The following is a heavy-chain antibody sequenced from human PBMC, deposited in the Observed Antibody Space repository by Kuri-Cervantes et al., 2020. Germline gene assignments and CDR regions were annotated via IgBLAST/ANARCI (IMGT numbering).Heavy chain of an antibody. CDR3: ARAGEAHTSGWNFDS. D-gene: IGHD6-19*01. CDR2: IYTSGST. V-gene: IGHV4-61*02. J-gene: IGHJ4*02. Sequence: LRLSCTVSGGSISSGSYYWSWIRQPAGKGLEWIGRIYTSGSTNYNPSLKSRVTISVDTSKNQFSLKLSSVTAEDTAVYYCARAGEAHTSGWNFDSWGQGTLVTVSS. CDR1: GGSISSGSYY.